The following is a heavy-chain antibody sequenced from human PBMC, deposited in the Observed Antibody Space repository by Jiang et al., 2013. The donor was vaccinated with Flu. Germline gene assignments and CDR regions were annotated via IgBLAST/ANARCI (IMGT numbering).Heavy chain of an antibody. CDR2: ISGSDGVT. D-gene: IGHD3-10*01. CDR1: GFTFRSYC. CDR3: AKTYYYGLRGAYDV. Sequence: QLLESGGGLVQPGESLRLSCAASGFTFRSYCMSWVRQAPGKGLEWVSSISGSDGVTHYADSVRGRFTISRDNAKNTLYLQMDSLSAEDTARYHCAKTYYYGLRGAYDVWGQGTMVTVSS. J-gene: IGHJ3*01. V-gene: IGHV3-23*01.